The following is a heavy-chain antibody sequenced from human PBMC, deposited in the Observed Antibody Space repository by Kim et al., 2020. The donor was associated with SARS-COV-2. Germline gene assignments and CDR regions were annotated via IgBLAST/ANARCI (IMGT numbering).Heavy chain of an antibody. D-gene: IGHD1-20*01. CDR3: ARLIGTQDYGMDV. J-gene: IGHJ6*02. Sequence: YAVSVTSRIPIHPDTSNNQFSLQLNSVTPEDTAVYYCARLIGTQDYGMDVWGQGTTVTVSS. V-gene: IGHV6-1*01.